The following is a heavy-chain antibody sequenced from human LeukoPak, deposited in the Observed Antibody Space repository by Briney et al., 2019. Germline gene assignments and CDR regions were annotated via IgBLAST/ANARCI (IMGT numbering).Heavy chain of an antibody. CDR2: ISVRYSTR. CDR1: GFSFSSYE. Sequence: GGSLRLSCAASGFSFSSYEMHWVRQAPGKGLEWISYISVRYSTRLYADSVKDRFTISRDNAKNSLYLQMNSLRDEDTAIYYCARESDTAAMFDYWGQGTLVTVSS. V-gene: IGHV3-48*03. J-gene: IGHJ4*02. CDR3: ARESDTAAMFDY. D-gene: IGHD3-9*01.